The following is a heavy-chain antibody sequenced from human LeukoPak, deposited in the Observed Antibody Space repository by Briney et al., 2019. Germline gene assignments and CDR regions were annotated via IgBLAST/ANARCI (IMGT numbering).Heavy chain of an antibody. CDR1: GFTFSSYW. V-gene: IGHV3-74*01. CDR3: VRAVGGNDGRTFGY. J-gene: IGHJ4*02. Sequence: GGSLRLSCAASGFTFSSYWMHWVRQAPGRGLVWVSRVSSDGSITDYTDSVKGRFTISRDNAKNTLYLQMNSLRAEDTAMYYCVRAVGGNDGRTFGYWAQGTLVTVSS. D-gene: IGHD3-3*01. CDR2: VSSDGSIT.